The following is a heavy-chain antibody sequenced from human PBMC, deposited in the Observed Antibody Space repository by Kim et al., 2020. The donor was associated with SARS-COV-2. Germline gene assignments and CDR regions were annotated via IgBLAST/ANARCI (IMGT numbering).Heavy chain of an antibody. Sequence: SVKVSCKASGGTFSSYAISWVRQAPGQGLEWMGRIIPILGIANYAQKFQGRVTITADKSTSTAYMELSSLRSEDTAVYYCASAFSLQLVHIVGWFDPWGQGTLVTVSS. CDR1: GGTFSSYA. D-gene: IGHD6-6*01. CDR3: ASAFSLQLVHIVGWFDP. J-gene: IGHJ5*02. V-gene: IGHV1-69*04. CDR2: IIPILGIA.